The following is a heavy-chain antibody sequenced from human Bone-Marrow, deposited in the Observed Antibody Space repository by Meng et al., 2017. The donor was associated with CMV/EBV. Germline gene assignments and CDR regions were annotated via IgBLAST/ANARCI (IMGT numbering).Heavy chain of an antibody. J-gene: IGHJ2*01. CDR2: ISWNSDFI. CDR1: GFTFDTYG. CDR3: AKSRAGYSNYDYFDL. V-gene: IGHV3-9*03. Sequence: GGSLRLSCAASGFTFDTYGMNWVRQVPGKGLEWVAGISWNSDFIDYAGSVKGRFTISRDDAKNSLYLRMNSLRTDDMGLYYCAKSRAGYSNYDYFDLWGRGTLVTASS. D-gene: IGHD3-3*01.